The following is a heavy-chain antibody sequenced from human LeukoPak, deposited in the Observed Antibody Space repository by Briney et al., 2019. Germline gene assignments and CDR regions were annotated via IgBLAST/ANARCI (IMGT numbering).Heavy chain of an antibody. J-gene: IGHJ4*02. CDR2: IKQDGSEK. D-gene: IGHD5-12*01. CDR1: GFTFSSYS. Sequence: GGSLRLSCAASGFTFSSYSMNWVHQAPGKGLEWVANIKQDGSEKYYVDSVKGRFTISRDNAKNSLYLQMNSLRAEDTAVYYCARVEASGYDYGAFDYWGQGTLVTVSS. CDR3: ARVEASGYDYGAFDY. V-gene: IGHV3-7*01.